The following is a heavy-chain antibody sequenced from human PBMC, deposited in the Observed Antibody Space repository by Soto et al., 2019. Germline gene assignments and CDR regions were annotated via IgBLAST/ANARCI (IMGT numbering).Heavy chain of an antibody. CDR2: ISAYNGYT. Sequence: GASVKVSCKTSGYSFTNNGISWVRQAPGQGLEWMGWISAYNGYTNYVKKFQDRVTMTTDTSTSTASMELRSLRSDDTAVYYCARVSYSGHWIVRSVAGPNWFDPWGQGTLVTVSS. D-gene: IGHD6-19*01. CDR1: GYSFTNNG. CDR3: ARVSYSGHWIVRSVAGPNWFDP. V-gene: IGHV1-18*01. J-gene: IGHJ5*02.